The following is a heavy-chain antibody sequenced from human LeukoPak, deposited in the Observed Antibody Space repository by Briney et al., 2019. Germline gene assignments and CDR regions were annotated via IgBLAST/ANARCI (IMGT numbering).Heavy chain of an antibody. CDR2: MYYSGST. CDR1: GGSISSSSYY. CDR3: ARVWYGDYIWFDP. Sequence: SETLSLTCTVSGGSISSSSYYWGWIRQPPGKELEWIGSMYYSGSTYYNPSLKSRVTISVDMSKNQFSLKLSSVTAADTAVYYCARVWYGDYIWFDPWGQGTLVTVSS. J-gene: IGHJ5*02. V-gene: IGHV4-39*07. D-gene: IGHD4-17*01.